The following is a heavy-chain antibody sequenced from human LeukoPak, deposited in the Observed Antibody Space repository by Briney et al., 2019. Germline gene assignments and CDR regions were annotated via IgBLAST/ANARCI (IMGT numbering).Heavy chain of an antibody. Sequence: GGSLRLSCAASGLAFNDYWMNWVRQVPGKGLMWVARINSDGSRTTYADPVKGRFTVSRDNAKNTLYLQMNSLRAEDTAVYYCARDRSRWSIAPDADVWGQGTTVTVSS. J-gene: IGHJ6*02. D-gene: IGHD2-15*01. CDR1: GLAFNDYW. CDR2: INSDGSRT. V-gene: IGHV3-74*01. CDR3: ARDRSRWSIAPDADV.